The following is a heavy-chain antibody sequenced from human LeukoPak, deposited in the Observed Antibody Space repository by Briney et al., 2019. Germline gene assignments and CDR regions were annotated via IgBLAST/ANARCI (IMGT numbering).Heavy chain of an antibody. J-gene: IGHJ5*02. V-gene: IGHV1-18*04. Sequence: ASVNVSCKASGYTFTSYGISWVRQAPGQGLEWMGWISAYNGNTNYAQKLQGRVTMTTDTSTSTAYMELRSLRSDDTAVYYCARVKQWQPRSTWFDPWGQGTLVTVSS. CDR1: GYTFTSYG. CDR2: ISAYNGNT. CDR3: ARVKQWQPRSTWFDP. D-gene: IGHD6-19*01.